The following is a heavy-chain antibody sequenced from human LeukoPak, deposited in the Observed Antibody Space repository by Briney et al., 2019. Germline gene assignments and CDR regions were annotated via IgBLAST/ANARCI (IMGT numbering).Heavy chain of an antibody. CDR3: ATRRASDLLADY. D-gene: IGHD3-9*01. J-gene: IGHJ4*02. CDR1: GYTFTSYG. Sequence: ASVKVSCKASGYTFTSYGISWVRKAPGQGLEWMGWISAYNGNTNYTQKLQGRVTMTTDTSTSTAYMELRSLRSDDTAVYYCATRRASDLLADYWGQGTLVTVSS. V-gene: IGHV1-18*01. CDR2: ISAYNGNT.